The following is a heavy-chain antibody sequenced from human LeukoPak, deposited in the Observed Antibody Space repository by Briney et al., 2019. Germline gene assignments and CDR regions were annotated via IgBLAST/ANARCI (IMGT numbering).Heavy chain of an antibody. Sequence: SETLSLTCTVSGGSISSYYWSWMRQPPGKGLEWIGYIYYSVSTNYNPSLKSRVTISVDTSKNQFSLKLSSVTAADTAVYYCARVQYYYDSSGYLLPGYFDYWGQGTLVTVSS. D-gene: IGHD3-22*01. V-gene: IGHV4-59*01. CDR1: GGSISSYY. J-gene: IGHJ4*02. CDR2: IYYSVST. CDR3: ARVQYYYDSSGYLLPGYFDY.